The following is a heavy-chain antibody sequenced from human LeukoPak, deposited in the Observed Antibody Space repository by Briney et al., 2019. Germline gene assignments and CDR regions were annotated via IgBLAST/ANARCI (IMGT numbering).Heavy chain of an antibody. D-gene: IGHD3-9*01. CDR3: AREGGVLRSFDWSPRY. J-gene: IGHJ4*02. CDR1: GYTFTGYY. Sequence: ASVKVSCKASGYTFTGYYIHWVRQAPGQGLEWMGRINPNSGDTNYAQDFQGRVTTTRDTSTSIAYMDLSRLRSDDTAVYYCAREGGVLRSFDWSPRYWGQGTLVTVSS. V-gene: IGHV1-2*06. CDR2: INPNSGDT.